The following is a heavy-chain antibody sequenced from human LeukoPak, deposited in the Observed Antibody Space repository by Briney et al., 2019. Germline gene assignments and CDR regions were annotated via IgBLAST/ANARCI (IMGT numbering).Heavy chain of an antibody. D-gene: IGHD3-10*01. V-gene: IGHV3-33*01. J-gene: IGHJ4*02. CDR1: GFTFSNYG. CDR3: AGNYGPYYFDY. CDR2: IWYYGSNK. Sequence: GGSLRLSCAASGFTFSNYGMHWVRQAPGKGLEWVAVIWYYGSNKYYADSVKGRFTISRDNSKNTLYLQMNSLRAEDTAVYYCAGNYGPYYFDYWGQGTLVTVSS.